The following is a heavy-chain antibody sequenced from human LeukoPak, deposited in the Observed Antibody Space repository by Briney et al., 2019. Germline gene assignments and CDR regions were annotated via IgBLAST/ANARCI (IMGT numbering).Heavy chain of an antibody. CDR3: ARATAAGFDY. J-gene: IGHJ4*02. CDR2: INWNGEST. CDR1: GFTFSSYG. D-gene: IGHD6-13*01. Sequence: GGSLRLSCAASGFTFSSYGMSWVRQAPGKGLEWVSGINWNGESTGYVDSVKGRFTISRDNAKSSLYLQMNSLRAADTAFYYCARATAAGFDYWGQGTLVTVSS. V-gene: IGHV3-20*04.